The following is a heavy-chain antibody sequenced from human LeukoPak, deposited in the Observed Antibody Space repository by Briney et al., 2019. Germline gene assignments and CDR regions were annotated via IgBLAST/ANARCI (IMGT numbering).Heavy chain of an antibody. J-gene: IGHJ4*02. V-gene: IGHV3-23*01. CDR3: ANLRAGY. CDR2: IGGGGGST. CDR1: GFTFSSYA. D-gene: IGHD3-3*01. Sequence: GGSLRLSCAASGFTFSSYAMSWVRQAPGKGLEWVSDIGGGGGSTYYADAVKGRFTISRDNSKRTVYLQMNTLRADDTALYYCANLRAGYWGQGTLVTVSS.